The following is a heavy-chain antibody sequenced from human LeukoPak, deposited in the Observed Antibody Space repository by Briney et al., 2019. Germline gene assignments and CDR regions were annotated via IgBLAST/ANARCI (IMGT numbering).Heavy chain of an antibody. CDR3: AKDAEVVATIYYFDY. V-gene: IGHV3-30-3*02. CDR2: ISYDGSNK. D-gene: IGHD5-12*01. CDR1: GFTFSSYA. J-gene: IGHJ4*02. Sequence: QAGGSLRLSCAASGFTFSSYAMHWVRQAPGKGLEWVAVISYDGSNKYYADSVKGRFTISRDNSKNTLYLQMNSLRAEDTAVYYCAKDAEVVATIYYFDYWGQGTLVTVSS.